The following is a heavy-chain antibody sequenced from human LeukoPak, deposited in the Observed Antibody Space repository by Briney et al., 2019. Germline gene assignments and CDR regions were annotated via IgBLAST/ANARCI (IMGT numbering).Heavy chain of an antibody. CDR3: ARVEHEMATVHFDY. CDR1: GYSISSGYY. J-gene: IGHJ4*02. V-gene: IGHV4-38-2*02. CDR2: IYHSGST. Sequence: TPSETLSLTCTVSGYSISSGYYWGWIRQPPGKGLEWIGTIYHSGSTYYNPSLKSRVTISVDTSKNQFSLELSSVTAADTAVYYCARVEHEMATVHFDYWGQGTLVTVSS. D-gene: IGHD5-24*01.